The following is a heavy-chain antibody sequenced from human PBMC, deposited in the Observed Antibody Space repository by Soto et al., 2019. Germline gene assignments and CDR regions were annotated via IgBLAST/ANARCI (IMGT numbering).Heavy chain of an antibody. V-gene: IGHV1-69*08. CDR2: IIPLLDVT. Sequence: QVHLVQSGAEVKKPGSSVKVSCKASGGAFTNDIITWVRQAPGQGLEWMGRIIPLLDVTNYAQKFQGRVTITAAKSTSTAYMELNSLLYEDTSVYYCARDSPMGSTFSGYDAIDYWGQGTLVTVSS. D-gene: IGHD5-12*01. CDR3: ARDSPMGSTFSGYDAIDY. J-gene: IGHJ4*02. CDR1: GGAFTNDI.